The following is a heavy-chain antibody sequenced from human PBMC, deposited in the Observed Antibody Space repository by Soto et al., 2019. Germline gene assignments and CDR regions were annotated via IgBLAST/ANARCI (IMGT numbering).Heavy chain of an antibody. CDR2: LNSKTQGGTT. CDR1: GFAFTDAW. J-gene: IGHJ5*02. CDR3: NKYSGTLSAPAA. V-gene: IGHV3-15*07. D-gene: IGHD1-26*01. Sequence: GGSLRLSCAASGFAFTDAWMNWVRQAPGKGLEWVGRLNSKTQGGTTTYGASVKGRLTISRDESQNTAYLQMNSLKTEDTAVYYCNKYSGTLSAPAALGPGTLVTVSS.